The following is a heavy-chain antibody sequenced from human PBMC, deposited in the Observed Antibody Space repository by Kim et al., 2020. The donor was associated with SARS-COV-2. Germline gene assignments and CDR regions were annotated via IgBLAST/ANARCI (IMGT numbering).Heavy chain of an antibody. V-gene: IGHV1-8*01. Sequence: GYAQKFTGIVTMTRNTSISTAYMELSSLRSEDTAVYYCAIHIVGATSFDYWGQGTLVTVSS. CDR3: AIHIVGATSFDY. J-gene: IGHJ4*02. D-gene: IGHD1-26*01.